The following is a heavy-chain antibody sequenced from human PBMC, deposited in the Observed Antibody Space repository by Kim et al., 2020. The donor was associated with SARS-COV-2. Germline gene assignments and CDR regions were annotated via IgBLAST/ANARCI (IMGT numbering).Heavy chain of an antibody. CDR3: ARERYYDFWSGYYPANWFDP. V-gene: IGHV3-74*01. Sequence: RFTISRDNAKNTLYLQMNSLRAEDTAVYYCARERYYDFWSGYYPANWFDPWGQGTLVTVSS. J-gene: IGHJ5*02. D-gene: IGHD3-3*01.